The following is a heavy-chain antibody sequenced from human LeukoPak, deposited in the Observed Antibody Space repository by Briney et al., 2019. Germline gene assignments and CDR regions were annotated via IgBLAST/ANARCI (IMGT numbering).Heavy chain of an antibody. CDR1: GGTFSSYA. D-gene: IGHD6-6*01. J-gene: IGHJ6*03. Sequence: SVKVSCKASGGTFSSYAISWVRQAPGQGLEWMGGIIPIFGTANYAQKFQGRVTITADESTSTAYMELSSLRSEDTAVYYCARDVWIAARFRYYYYMDVSGKGTTVTVSS. CDR3: ARDVWIAARFRYYYYMDV. CDR2: IIPIFGTA. V-gene: IGHV1-69*01.